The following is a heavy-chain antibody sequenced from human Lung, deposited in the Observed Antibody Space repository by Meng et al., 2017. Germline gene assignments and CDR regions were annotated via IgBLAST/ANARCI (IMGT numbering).Heavy chain of an antibody. CDR2: IKSNSDGGTT. CDR1: GFGFPDAW. V-gene: IGHV3-15*01. J-gene: IGHJ4*02. Sequence: EGQGVGSGGGLVKPGWSLSLSGVAFGFGFPDAWMSWVRQAPGKGLEWVGRIKSNSDGGTTDYAAPVKGRFTISRDDSKNTLYLQMNSLITEDTAVYFCATGAAAADHWGQGTLVTVSS. D-gene: IGHD6-13*01. CDR3: ATGAAAADH.